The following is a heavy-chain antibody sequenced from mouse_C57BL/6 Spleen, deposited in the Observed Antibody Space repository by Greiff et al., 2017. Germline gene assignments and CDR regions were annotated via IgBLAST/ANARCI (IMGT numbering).Heavy chain of an antibody. D-gene: IGHD2-3*01. CDR1: GFSLSTSGMG. V-gene: IGHV8-12*01. CDR2: IYWDDDK. Sequence: QVTLKESGPGILQSSQTLSLTCSFSGFSLSTSGMGVSWIRQPSGKGLEWLAHIYWDDDKRYNPSLKSRLTISKVTSRNQVFLKITSVDTADTATYYCARLYDGYYFDYWGQGTTLTVSS. J-gene: IGHJ2*01. CDR3: ARLYDGYYFDY.